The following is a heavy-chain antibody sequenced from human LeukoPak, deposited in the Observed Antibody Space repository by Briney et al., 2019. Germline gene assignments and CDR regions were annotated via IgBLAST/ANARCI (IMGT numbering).Heavy chain of an antibody. V-gene: IGHV1-2*02. CDR3: ASHAGYSYGYGY. CDR2: INPNSGGT. D-gene: IGHD5-18*01. Sequence: ASVKVSCKASGYTFTGYYMHWVRQAPGQGLEWMGWINPNSGGTNYAQKFQGRVTMTRDTSISTAYMELSSLRSEDTAVYYCASHAGYSYGYGYWGQGTLVTVSS. J-gene: IGHJ4*02. CDR1: GYTFTGYY.